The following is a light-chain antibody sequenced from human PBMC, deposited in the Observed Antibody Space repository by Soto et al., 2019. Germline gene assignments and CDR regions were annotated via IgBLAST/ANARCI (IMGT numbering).Light chain of an antibody. CDR2: EVS. Sequence: QSALTQPASVSGSPGQSITISCTGTSSDVGGYNYVSWYQQHPGKAPKLMIYEVSNRPSGVSNRFSGAKSGKTASLTISGLQADDEADYYCSSYTSSSTGVFGGGTKLTVL. J-gene: IGLJ3*02. CDR3: SSYTSSSTGV. V-gene: IGLV2-14*01. CDR1: SSDVGGYNY.